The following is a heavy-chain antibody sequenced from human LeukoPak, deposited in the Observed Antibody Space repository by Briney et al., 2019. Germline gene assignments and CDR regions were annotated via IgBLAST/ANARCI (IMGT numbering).Heavy chain of an antibody. J-gene: IGHJ4*02. CDR1: GFTFSDYY. CDR2: ISSSGSTI. D-gene: IGHD3-3*01. CDR3: ARVPYDFWSGYPKYYFDY. V-gene: IGHV3-11*04. Sequence: GGSLRLSCAASGFTFSDYYMSWIRQAPGKGLEWVSYISSSGSTIYYADSVKGRFTISRDNAKNSLYLQMNSLRAEDTAVYYCARVPYDFWSGYPKYYFDYWGQGTLVTVSS.